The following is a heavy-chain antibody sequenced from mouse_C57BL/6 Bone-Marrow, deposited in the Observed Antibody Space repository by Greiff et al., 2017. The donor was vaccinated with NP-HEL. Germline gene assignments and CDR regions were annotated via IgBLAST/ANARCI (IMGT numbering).Heavy chain of an antibody. CDR3: AREGAY. V-gene: IGHV5-12*01. CDR2: ISNGGGST. Sequence: DVMLVESGGGLVQPGGSLKLSCAASGFTFSDYYMYWVRQTPEKRLEWVAYISNGGGSTYYPDTVKGRFTISRDNAKNTLYLQMSRLKSEDTAMYYCAREGAYWGQGTSVTVSS. CDR1: GFTFSDYY. J-gene: IGHJ4*01.